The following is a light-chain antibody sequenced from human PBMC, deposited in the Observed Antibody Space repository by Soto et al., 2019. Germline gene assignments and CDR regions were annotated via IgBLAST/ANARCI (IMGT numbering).Light chain of an antibody. V-gene: IGLV4-69*01. CDR2: LNRDGSH. CDR1: SGHSNYA. Sequence: QPVLTQSPSASASLGASVKLTCTLSSGHSNYAIPWHQQQPEKGPRYLMKLNRDGSHSKGDGIPNRFSGSSSGAERYLTISSLQSEDEADYYCQTWGTGIVIFGGGTQLTVL. J-gene: IGLJ2*01. CDR3: QTWGTGIVI.